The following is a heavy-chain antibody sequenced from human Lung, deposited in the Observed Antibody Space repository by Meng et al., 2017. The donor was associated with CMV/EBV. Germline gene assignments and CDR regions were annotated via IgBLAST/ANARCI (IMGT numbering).Heavy chain of an antibody. V-gene: IGHV3-21*01. Sequence: GGSXRLXXAASGFTFNTYTMNWVRQAPGKGLEWVSSISGSSSFTYYADSVQGRFTISRDNAKNSLYLQMNSLRAEDTAVYYCARQKGATLDYFDYWGQGTXVTVAS. CDR2: ISGSSSFT. CDR3: ARQKGATLDYFDY. J-gene: IGHJ4*02. D-gene: IGHD1-26*01. CDR1: GFTFNTYT.